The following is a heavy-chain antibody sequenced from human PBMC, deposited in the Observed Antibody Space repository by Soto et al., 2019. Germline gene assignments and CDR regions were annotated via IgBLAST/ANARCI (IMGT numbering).Heavy chain of an antibody. CDR1: GGSISSYY. CDR3: ARLFRLGHNNWFDP. J-gene: IGHJ5*02. Sequence: QVQLQESGPGLVKPSETLSLTCTVSGGSISSYYWSWIRQPPGKGLEWIGYIYYSGSTNYNPSLKSRATISVDTSKNQFSLKLSSVTAADTAVYYCARLFRLGHNNWFDPWGQGTLVTVSS. CDR2: IYYSGST. D-gene: IGHD3-16*01. V-gene: IGHV4-59*08.